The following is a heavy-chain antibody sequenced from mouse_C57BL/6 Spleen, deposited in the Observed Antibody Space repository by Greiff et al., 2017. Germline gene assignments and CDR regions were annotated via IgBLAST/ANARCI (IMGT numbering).Heavy chain of an antibody. D-gene: IGHD2-1*01. CDR3: AISYGNYWYFDV. Sequence: EVQLQQSGPELVKPGASVKISCKASGYTFTDYYMNWVKQSHGKSLEWIGDINPNNGGTSYNQKFKGKATLTVDKSSSTAYMELRSLTSEDSAVYYCAISYGNYWYFDVWGTGTTVTVSS. CDR1: GYTFTDYY. V-gene: IGHV1-26*01. CDR2: INPNNGGT. J-gene: IGHJ1*03.